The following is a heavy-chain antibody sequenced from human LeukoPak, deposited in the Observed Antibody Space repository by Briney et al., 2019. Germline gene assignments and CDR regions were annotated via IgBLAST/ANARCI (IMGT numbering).Heavy chain of an antibody. CDR2: IKSKTDGATT. J-gene: IGHJ6*02. CDR3: TTGDRYFGMDV. CDR1: GFIFSEAW. V-gene: IGHV3-15*01. Sequence: GGSLRLSCAASGFIFSEAWMSWVRQTPGKGLEWVGRIKSKTDGATTDYNAPVKGRFTILRDDSKNTLYLQLNSLKAEDSAVYYCTTGDRYFGMDVWGQGTTVTVSS.